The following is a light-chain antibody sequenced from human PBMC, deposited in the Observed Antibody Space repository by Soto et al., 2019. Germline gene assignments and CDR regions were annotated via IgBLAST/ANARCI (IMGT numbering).Light chain of an antibody. CDR2: GAS. Sequence: TRSPNTLSLPPGERATISGRASQSISSYLAWYQQKPGQPPRLLIFGASTRATGIPGRFSGSGSGTEFTLAISSLQSEDSAVYYCQQYNSWPPITFGQGTRLEIK. CDR1: QSISSY. V-gene: IGKV3D-15*01. J-gene: IGKJ5*01. CDR3: QQYNSWPPIT.